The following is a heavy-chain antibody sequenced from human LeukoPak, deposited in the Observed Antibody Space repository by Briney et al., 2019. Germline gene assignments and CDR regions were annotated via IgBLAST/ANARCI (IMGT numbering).Heavy chain of an antibody. CDR3: ARGPLFFQMAGTSSGYYYDY. J-gene: IGHJ4*02. D-gene: IGHD3-22*01. CDR1: GDSISTYY. CDR2: IYHSGNT. V-gene: IGHV4-59*12. Sequence: SETLSLTCTVSGDSISTYYWSWIRQPPGKGLEWLGYIYHSGNTNYNPSLKSRVTISVDTSKNQFSLKLSSVTAADTAVYYCARGPLFFQMAGTSSGYYYDYWGQGTLVTVSS.